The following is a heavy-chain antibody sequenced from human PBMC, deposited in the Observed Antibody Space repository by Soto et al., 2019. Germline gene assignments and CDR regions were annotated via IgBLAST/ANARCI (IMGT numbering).Heavy chain of an antibody. J-gene: IGHJ4*02. CDR1: GFTFSVYA. CDR3: ARHRGPTLAGIVFFDY. CDR2: ISTDGTRT. Sequence: QVQLVESGGGVVQPGRSLRLSCTASGFTFSVYAMHWVRQAPGKGLEWVALISTDGTRTYYADSVKGRFTISRDNSKNTLFLQIDSLRSEDTSVYYCARHRGPTLAGIVFFDYWGQGTLVTDSS. D-gene: IGHD6-19*01. V-gene: IGHV3-30-3*01.